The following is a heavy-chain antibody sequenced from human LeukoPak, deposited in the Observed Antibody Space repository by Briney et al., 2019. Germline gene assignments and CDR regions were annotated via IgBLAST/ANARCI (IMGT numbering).Heavy chain of an antibody. Sequence: PGGSLRLSCAASGFTVSSNYMSWVRQAPGKGLEWVPVIYSGGSTYYADSVKGRFTISRDNSKNTLYLQMNSLRAEDTAVYYCARETGQWLIPTYYYYGMDVWGQGTTVTVSS. CDR2: IYSGGST. J-gene: IGHJ6*02. V-gene: IGHV3-66*01. D-gene: IGHD6-19*01. CDR1: GFTVSSNY. CDR3: ARETGQWLIPTYYYYGMDV.